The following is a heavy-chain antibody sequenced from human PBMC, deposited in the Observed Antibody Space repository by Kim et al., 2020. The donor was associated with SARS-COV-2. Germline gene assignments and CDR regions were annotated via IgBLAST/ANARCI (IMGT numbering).Heavy chain of an antibody. V-gene: IGHV3-30-3*01. Sequence: GGSLRLSCAASGFTFSSYAMHWVRQAPGKGLEWVAVISYDGSNKYYADSVKGRFTISRDNAKNTQYLQMNSRRAEDTAVYYCARVPEPAGLAYYYSSGYYHDGAFDTWGQGTMVTVSS. CDR3: ARVPEPAGLAYYYSSGYYHDGAFDT. D-gene: IGHD3-22*01. CDR2: ISYDGSNK. J-gene: IGHJ3*02. CDR1: GFTFSSYA.